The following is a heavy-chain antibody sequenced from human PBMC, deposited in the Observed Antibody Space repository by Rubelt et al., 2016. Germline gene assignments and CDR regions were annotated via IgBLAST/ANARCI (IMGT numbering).Heavy chain of an antibody. CDR1: GYTFTGYY. D-gene: IGHD1-26*01. CDR2: INPSRCGT. CDR3: ATGSSNDY. V-gene: IGHV1-2*02. Sequence: QVQLVQSGAEVKKPGASVKVSCKASGYTFTGYYIHWVRQAPGQGLEWVGWINPSRCGTNFSGYFQGRVPLTRDPLISPAYIELNRLISDDTAVCYCATGSSNDYWGQGTLVTVSS. J-gene: IGHJ4*02.